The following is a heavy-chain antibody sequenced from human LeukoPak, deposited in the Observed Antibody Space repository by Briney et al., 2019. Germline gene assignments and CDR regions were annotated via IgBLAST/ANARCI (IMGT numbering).Heavy chain of an antibody. V-gene: IGHV3-7*01. Sequence: AGGSLRLSCAASGFTFSDSWMSWVRQAPGKGLEWVANMNQDGSEKDYVDSVKGRFTISRDNARNSLYLQMGSLRAEDTAVYYCATYPHGVAGDVWGQGTTVTVSS. CDR1: GFTFSDSW. CDR3: ATYPHGVAGDV. D-gene: IGHD2-15*01. J-gene: IGHJ6*02. CDR2: MNQDGSEK.